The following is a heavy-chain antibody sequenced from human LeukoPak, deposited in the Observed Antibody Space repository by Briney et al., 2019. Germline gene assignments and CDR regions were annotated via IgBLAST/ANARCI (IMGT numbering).Heavy chain of an antibody. CDR3: ARDLKIFPITMIGTGDKWFPFDY. CDR2: ISSSSSYI. V-gene: IGHV3-21*01. CDR1: GFTFSSYS. Sequence: GGSLRLSCAASGFTFSSYSMNWVRQAPGKGLEWVSSISSSSSYIYYADSVKGRFTISRDNAKNSLYLQMNSLRAEDTAVYYCARDLKIFPITMIGTGDKWFPFDYWGQGTLVTVSS. D-gene: IGHD3-22*01. J-gene: IGHJ4*02.